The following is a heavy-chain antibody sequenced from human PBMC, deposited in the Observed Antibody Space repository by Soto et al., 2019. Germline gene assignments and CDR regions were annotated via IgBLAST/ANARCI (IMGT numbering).Heavy chain of an antibody. J-gene: IGHJ4*02. D-gene: IGHD3-9*01. V-gene: IGHV3-15*02. Sequence: EVQLVESGGALVKPGGSLTLSCRASGFTFIYAWMNWVRQAPGKGLEWVGRIKSNSDGGTTDDAAPVQGRFTISRDDSKNTVYLQMNSLETEDTGVYYCTTWWSFLTGYCRWGRGTLVTVSS. CDR3: TTWWSFLTGYCR. CDR1: GFTFIYAW. CDR2: IKSNSDGGTT.